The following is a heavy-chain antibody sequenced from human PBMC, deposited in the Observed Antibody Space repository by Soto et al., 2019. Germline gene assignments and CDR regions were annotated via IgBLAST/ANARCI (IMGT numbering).Heavy chain of an antibody. Sequence: SGPTLVNPTPTLPLTCTFSGFSLNTDAVGVGWIRQPPGKALEWLGLIYWNDDKPYSPSLKSRLTITKDTSKNQVVLTMTNMDPVDTATYCCSHTRCDTLTGYNWFGPWGQGTLVTVSS. D-gene: IGHD3-9*01. J-gene: IGHJ5*02. V-gene: IGHV2-5*01. CDR3: SHTRCDTLTGYNWFGP. CDR1: GFSLNTDAVG. CDR2: IYWNDDK.